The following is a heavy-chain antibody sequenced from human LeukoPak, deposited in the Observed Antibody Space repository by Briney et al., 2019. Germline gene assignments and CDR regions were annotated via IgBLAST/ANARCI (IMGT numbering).Heavy chain of an antibody. Sequence: KPGGSLRLSCAASGFTFSSYSMNWVRQAPGKGLEWVSSISSSSSYIYYADPVKGRFTISRDNAKNSLYLQMNSLRAEDTAVYYCARGRIMITFGGVIVIPRYDYWGQGTLVTVSS. CDR2: ISSSSSYI. J-gene: IGHJ4*02. V-gene: IGHV3-21*01. D-gene: IGHD3-16*02. CDR3: ARGRIMITFGGVIVIPRYDY. CDR1: GFTFSSYS.